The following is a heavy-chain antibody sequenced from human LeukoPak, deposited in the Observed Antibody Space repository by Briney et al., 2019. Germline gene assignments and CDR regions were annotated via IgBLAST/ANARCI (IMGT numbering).Heavy chain of an antibody. CDR2: IYYSGST. V-gene: IGHV4-59*08. D-gene: IGHD3-22*01. Sequence: SEALSLTCTVSGGSISSYYWSWIRQPPGKGLEWIGYIYYSGSTNYNPSLKSRVTISVDTSKNQFSLKLSSVTAADTAVYYCARLTPYYDSSGYYYPFDYWGQGTLVTVSS. CDR1: GGSISSYY. J-gene: IGHJ4*02. CDR3: ARLTPYYDSSGYYYPFDY.